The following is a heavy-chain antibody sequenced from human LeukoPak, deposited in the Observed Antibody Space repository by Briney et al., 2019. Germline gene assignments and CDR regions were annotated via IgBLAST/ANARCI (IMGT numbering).Heavy chain of an antibody. CDR2: IWYDGSNK. J-gene: IGHJ6*03. CDR1: GVTFSSYG. V-gene: IGHV3-33*06. CDR3: AKDPRGSYSRDYYYYMDV. Sequence: PGGSLRLSCAASGVTFSSYGMHWVRQAPGKGLEWVAVIWYDGSNKYYADSVKGRFTISRDNSKNTLYLQMNSLRVEDAAVYYCAKDPRGSYSRDYYYYMDVWGKGTTVTVSS. D-gene: IGHD1-26*01.